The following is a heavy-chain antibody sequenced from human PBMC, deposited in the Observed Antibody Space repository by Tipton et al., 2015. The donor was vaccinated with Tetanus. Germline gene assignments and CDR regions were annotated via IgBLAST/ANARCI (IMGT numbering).Heavy chain of an antibody. Sequence: TLSLTCAVYGGSFSGFYWSWIRQPPGRGLEWIGEINHSGRANYNPSLKSRFTILVDASKNQFSLKVTSVTAADTATYYCARDQGGGRVVRLNWFDPWGQGTLVTVSS. CDR3: ARDQGGGRVVRLNWFDP. CDR1: GGSFSGFY. V-gene: IGHV4-34*01. CDR2: INHSGRA. J-gene: IGHJ5*02. D-gene: IGHD6-6*01.